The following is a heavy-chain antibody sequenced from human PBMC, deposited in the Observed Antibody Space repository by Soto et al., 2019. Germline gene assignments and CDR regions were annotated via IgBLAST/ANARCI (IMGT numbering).Heavy chain of an antibody. Sequence: PGESLKISFKGFGYSFTNYWIAWVRQMPGRGLEYMGIIYPSDSTTRYSPSFQGQVTISADKSISTAYLQWNSLKASDTAMYYCARHGFYGDYSSNYFDPWGQGTLVTVSS. V-gene: IGHV5-51*01. J-gene: IGHJ5*02. CDR2: IYPSDSTT. CDR1: GYSFTNYW. D-gene: IGHD4-17*01. CDR3: ARHGFYGDYSSNYFDP.